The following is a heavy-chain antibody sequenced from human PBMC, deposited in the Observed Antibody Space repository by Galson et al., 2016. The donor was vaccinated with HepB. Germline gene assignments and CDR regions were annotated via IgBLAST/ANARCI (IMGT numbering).Heavy chain of an antibody. CDR2: ISSTGNTL. CDR3: ARDPGLANCGGDCSSV. D-gene: IGHD2-21*01. Sequence: SLRLSCAASGFDFSDSNINWVRQSPGKGLECISYISSTGNTLYYADSVKGRFTVSRDNGKNSLYLQMDNLRYEDTAVYFCARDPGLANCGGDCSSVWGQGILVTVSS. V-gene: IGHV3-48*02. CDR1: GFDFSDSN. J-gene: IGHJ4*02.